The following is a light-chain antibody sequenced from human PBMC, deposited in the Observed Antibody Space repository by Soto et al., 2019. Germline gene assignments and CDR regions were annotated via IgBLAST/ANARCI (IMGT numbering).Light chain of an antibody. Sequence: EIVMTQSPATLSVSPGERATLYCKASQSVSSNLAWYQQKPGQAPRLLIYGASTRATGIPARFSGSGSGTEFTLTISSLQSEDFAVYYCQQYNNWPVTFGQGTKV. CDR3: QQYNNWPVT. CDR2: GAS. CDR1: QSVSSN. J-gene: IGKJ1*01. V-gene: IGKV3-15*01.